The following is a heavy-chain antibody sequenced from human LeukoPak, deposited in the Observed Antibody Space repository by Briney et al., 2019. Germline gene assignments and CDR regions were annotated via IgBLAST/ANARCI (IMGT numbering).Heavy chain of an antibody. D-gene: IGHD3-10*01. CDR2: IYHSGST. CDR1: GFYISSSHY. J-gene: IGHJ4*02. CDR3: ARSLSYVSGRYYHVES. Sequence: PSETLSLPCGVSGFYISSSHYWGWIRQPPGKGLEWIGSIYHSGSTYYNPSLQSRVTISVDTSKNQFSLTLSSLTAADTAVYYCARSLSYVSGRYYHVESWGQGTLVTVSS. V-gene: IGHV4-38-2*01.